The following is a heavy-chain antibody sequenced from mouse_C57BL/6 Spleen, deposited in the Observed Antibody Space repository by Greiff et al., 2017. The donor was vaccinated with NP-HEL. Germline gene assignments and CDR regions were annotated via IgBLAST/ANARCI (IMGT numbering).Heavy chain of an antibody. V-gene: IGHV1-64*01. J-gene: IGHJ4*01. CDR1: GYTFTSYW. CDR3: ARFITTPGAMDY. D-gene: IGHD1-1*01. CDR2: IHPNSGST. Sequence: QVQLQQPGAELVKPGASVKLSCKASGYTFTSYWMHWVKQRPGQGLEWIGMIHPNSGSTNYNEKFKSKATLTVDKSSLPAYMQLSSLTSEDSAVYYCARFITTPGAMDYWGQGTSVTVS.